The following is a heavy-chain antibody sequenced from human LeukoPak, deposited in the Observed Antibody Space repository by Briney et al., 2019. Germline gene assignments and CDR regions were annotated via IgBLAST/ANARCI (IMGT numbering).Heavy chain of an antibody. D-gene: IGHD6-19*01. CDR3: ARGYFWVIAVAGYYFDY. V-gene: IGHV4-59*01. CDR1: GGSISSYY. Sequence: TSETLSLTCTVSGGSISSYYWSWIRQPPEKGLEWIGDVNHSGTTNHNPSLRSRVSISVDTSKNQFSLKLSSVTAADTAVYYCARGYFWVIAVAGYYFDYWGQGTLVTVSS. J-gene: IGHJ4*02. CDR2: VNHSGTT.